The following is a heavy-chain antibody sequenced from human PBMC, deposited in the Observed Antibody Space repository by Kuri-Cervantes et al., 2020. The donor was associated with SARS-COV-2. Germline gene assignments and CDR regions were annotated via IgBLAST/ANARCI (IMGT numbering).Heavy chain of an antibody. Sequence: GGSLRLSCAASGFAFSSYAMSWVRQAPGKGLEWVSAISGSGGSTYYADSVKGRFTISRDNSKNTLYLQMNSLGAEDTAVYYCAKAGPGGLFFYYYYGMDVWGQGTTVTVSS. CDR1: GFAFSSYA. D-gene: IGHD3-22*01. J-gene: IGHJ6*02. CDR2: ISGSGGST. V-gene: IGHV3-23*01. CDR3: AKAGPGGLFFYYYYGMDV.